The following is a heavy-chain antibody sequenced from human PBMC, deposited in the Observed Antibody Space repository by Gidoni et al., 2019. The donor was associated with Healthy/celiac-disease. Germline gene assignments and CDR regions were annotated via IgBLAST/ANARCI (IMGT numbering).Heavy chain of an antibody. CDR2: IYYSGST. CDR3: ARQLYSSTRTGGDYYYYGMDV. V-gene: IGHV4-39*01. D-gene: IGHD6-13*01. J-gene: IGHJ6*02. CDR1: GGSLSSSSYY. Sequence: QLQLQESGPGLVKPSETLSLTCTVSGGSLSSSSYYWGWIRQPPGKGLEWIGSIYYSGSTYYNPSLKSRVTISVDTSKNQFSLKLSSVTAADTAVYYCARQLYSSTRTGGDYYYYGMDVWGQGTTVTVSS.